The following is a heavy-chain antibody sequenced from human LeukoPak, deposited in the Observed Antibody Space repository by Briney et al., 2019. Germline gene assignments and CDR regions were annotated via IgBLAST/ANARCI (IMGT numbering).Heavy chain of an antibody. CDR2: IGGSGTKT. CDR3: AMGSSALTRYSSGWEGLFDN. V-gene: IGHV3-23*01. J-gene: IGHJ4*02. D-gene: IGHD3-22*01. Sequence: PGGTLRLSCAASGFTFTKYAMSWVRQAAGKGLEWVSAIGGSGTKTFYAESVKGRFTISRDNSNNTLYLQMNTLRRDDTAVYYCAMGSSALTRYSSGWEGLFDNWGQGTLVTVSS. CDR1: GFTFTKYA.